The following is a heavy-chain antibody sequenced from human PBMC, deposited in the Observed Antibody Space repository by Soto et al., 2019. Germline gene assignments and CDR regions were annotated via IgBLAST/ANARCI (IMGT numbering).Heavy chain of an antibody. CDR2: IYFTGRT. V-gene: IGHV4-61*01. J-gene: IGHJ6*02. CDR3: SRDVDVGAEDV. D-gene: IGHD2-15*01. Sequence: QVQLQESGPGLVKPSETLSLTCTVSGGSVSGGSYYWNWIRQPPGKGLEWIGYIYFTGRTNYNPSLKSRFTISRDTSKNQFTLKLTSATAADTVVYYCSRDVDVGAEDVWGQGTTVTVSS. CDR1: GGSVSGGSYY.